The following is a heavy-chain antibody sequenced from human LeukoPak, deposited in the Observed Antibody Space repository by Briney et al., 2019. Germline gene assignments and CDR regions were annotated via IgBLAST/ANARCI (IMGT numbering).Heavy chain of an antibody. V-gene: IGHV3-21*01. D-gene: IGHD5-18*01. CDR1: GFTFSSYS. Sequence: GGSLTLSCAASGFTFSSYSMNWVRQAPGKGLEWVSSISSSSSYIYYADSVKGRFTISRDNAKYSLYLQMNSLSAEDTAVYYCARGRVDTAMVMYYYYYYYMDVWGKGTTVTVSS. CDR3: ARGRVDTAMVMYYYYYYYMDV. J-gene: IGHJ6*03. CDR2: ISSSSSYI.